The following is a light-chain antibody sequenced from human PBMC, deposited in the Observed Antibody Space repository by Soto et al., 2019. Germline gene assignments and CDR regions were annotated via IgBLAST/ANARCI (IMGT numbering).Light chain of an antibody. CDR3: QQYNSYPWT. J-gene: IGKJ1*01. CDR2: DAS. Sequence: DIQMTQSPSTLSASVGDRVTITCRASQSISSWLAWYQQKPGKAPKLLIYDASSLESGVPSRFSGSGSGKEFTLTISSLQPDDFATYYCQQYNSYPWTFGQGKKVEIK. V-gene: IGKV1-5*01. CDR1: QSISSW.